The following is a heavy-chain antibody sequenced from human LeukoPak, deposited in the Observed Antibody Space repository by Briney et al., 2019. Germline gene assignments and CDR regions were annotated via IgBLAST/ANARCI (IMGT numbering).Heavy chain of an antibody. J-gene: IGHJ4*02. CDR2: VSGSGSTK. Sequence: GGSLRLSCAASGFMFSSNWMNWVRQAPGKGLEWVSYVSGSGSTKYYADSVKGRFTISRDNARNSLYLQMNSLRAEDTAVYFCARGGLSIMGYWGQGTLVTVSS. V-gene: IGHV3-48*01. CDR1: GFMFSSNW. CDR3: ARGGLSIMGY. D-gene: IGHD2/OR15-2a*01.